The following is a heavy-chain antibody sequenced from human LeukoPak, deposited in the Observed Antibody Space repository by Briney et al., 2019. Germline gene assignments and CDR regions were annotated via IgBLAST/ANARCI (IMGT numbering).Heavy chain of an antibody. D-gene: IGHD6-13*01. J-gene: IGHJ4*02. CDR1: DGSFNGSFSGYF. CDR2: INHRGST. CDR3: AVEGGQQLVRAHY. V-gene: IGHV4-34*01. Sequence: SETLSLTCAVYDGSFNGSFSGYFWSWIRQPPGKGLEWIGEINHRGSTNFNPSLKSRVTISLDTSKKQFSLTLISVTAADTAVYYCAVEGGQQLVRAHYWGQGTLVTVSS.